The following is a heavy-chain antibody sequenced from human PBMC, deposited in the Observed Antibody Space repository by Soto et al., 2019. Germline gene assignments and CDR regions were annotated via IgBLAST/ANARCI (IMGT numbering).Heavy chain of an antibody. J-gene: IGHJ6*02. D-gene: IGHD1-26*01. Sequence: QVQLQQSGPGLVKPSGTLSLTCAVSGGSLSSSNWWSWVRQPPGKGLEWIGEIYHSGSPNYNPSLNSRVTISIDKSKIQFSLKLSSVTAADTAVYSRARVSGIYYYGMDVWGQGTTVTVSS. CDR3: ARVSGIYYYGMDV. CDR2: IYHSGSP. V-gene: IGHV4-4*02. CDR1: GGSLSSSNW.